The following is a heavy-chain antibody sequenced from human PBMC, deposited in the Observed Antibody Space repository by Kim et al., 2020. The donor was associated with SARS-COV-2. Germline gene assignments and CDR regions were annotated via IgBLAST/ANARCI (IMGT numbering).Heavy chain of an antibody. Sequence: GESLKISCKGSGYSFTSYWISWVRQMPGKGLEWMGRIDPSDSYTNYSPSFQGHVTISADKSISTAYLQWSSLKASDTAMYYCARPSSSSWYGSVKAFDYWGQGTLVTVSS. J-gene: IGHJ4*02. V-gene: IGHV5-10-1*01. D-gene: IGHD6-13*01. CDR1: GYSFTSYW. CDR3: ARPSSSSWYGSVKAFDY. CDR2: IDPSDSYT.